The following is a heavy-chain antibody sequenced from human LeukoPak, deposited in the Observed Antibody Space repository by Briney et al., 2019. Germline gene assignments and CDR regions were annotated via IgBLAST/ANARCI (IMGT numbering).Heavy chain of an antibody. CDR2: IYYSGST. J-gene: IGHJ6*02. Sequence: SETLSLTCTVSGGSISSSSYYWGWIRQPPGKGLEWIGSIYYSGSTYYNPSLKSRVTISVDTSNNQFSLKLSSVTAADTAVYYCARDGAPRRMDVWGQGTTVTVSS. V-gene: IGHV4-39*07. CDR3: ARDGAPRRMDV. CDR1: GGSISSSSYY. D-gene: IGHD3-16*01.